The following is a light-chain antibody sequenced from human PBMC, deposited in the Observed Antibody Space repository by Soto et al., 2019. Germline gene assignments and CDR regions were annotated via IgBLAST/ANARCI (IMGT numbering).Light chain of an antibody. CDR3: QQLKTYPYT. J-gene: IGKJ2*01. CDR1: QDINKF. V-gene: IGKV1-9*01. Sequence: IQLTQSPSSLSASVGDRVTLTCRASQDINKFLAWFQQTPGKAPKLLVYSASTWHSGVPSRFSGSGSGTDFALTISRLQPEDFATYYCQQLKTYPYTFGQGTRLDIK. CDR2: SAS.